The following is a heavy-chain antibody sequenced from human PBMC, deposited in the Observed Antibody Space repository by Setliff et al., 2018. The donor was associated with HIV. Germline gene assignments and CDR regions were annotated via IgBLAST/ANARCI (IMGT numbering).Heavy chain of an antibody. CDR3: ARDYWKVLDY. CDR1: GYTFTSNS. CDR2: INAGNGDT. Sequence: ASVKVSCKASGYTFTSNSIHWVRQAPRQRLEWMGWINAGNGDTKYSQKFQGRVTTTRDTSASTTYMELSSLRSEDTAVYYCARDYWKVLDYWGQGNLVTVSS. V-gene: IGHV1-3*01. D-gene: IGHD1-1*01. J-gene: IGHJ4*02.